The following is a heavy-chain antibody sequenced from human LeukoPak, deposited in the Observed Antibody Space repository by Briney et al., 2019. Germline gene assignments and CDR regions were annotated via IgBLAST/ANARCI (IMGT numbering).Heavy chain of an antibody. CDR2: IYHSGST. V-gene: IGHV4-38-2*01. J-gene: IGHJ4*02. CDR1: GYSISSGYY. D-gene: IGHD1-26*01. CDR3: GRRGATIDY. Sequence: PSETLSLTCAVSGYSISSGYYWGWIRQPPGKGLEWIGSIYHSGSTYYNPSPKSRVTISVDTSKNQFSLKLSSVTAADTAVYYCGRRGATIDYWGKEPRVPVPS.